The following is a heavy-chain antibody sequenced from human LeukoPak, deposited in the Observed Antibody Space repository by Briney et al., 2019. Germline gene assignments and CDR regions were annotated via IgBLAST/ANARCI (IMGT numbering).Heavy chain of an antibody. CDR1: GGSFSGYY. V-gene: IGHV4-34*01. Sequence: PSETLSLTCAVYGGSFSGYYWSWIRQPPGKGLEWIGEINHSGSTNYNPSLKSRVTISVDTSKNQFSLKLSSVTAADTAVYYCASSRGYDYPTLYYFDYWGQGTLVTVSS. CDR3: ASSRGYDYPTLYYFDY. D-gene: IGHD5-12*01. CDR2: INHSGST. J-gene: IGHJ4*02.